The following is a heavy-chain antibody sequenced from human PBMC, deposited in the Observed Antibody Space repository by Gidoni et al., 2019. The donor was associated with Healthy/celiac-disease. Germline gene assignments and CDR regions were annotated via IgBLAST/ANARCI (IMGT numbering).Heavy chain of an antibody. CDR1: GFTFSSYA. CDR2: ISYDGSNK. Sequence: QVQLVEYGGGVVQPGRSLRLSCAASGFTFSSYAMHWVRQAPGKGLEWVAVISYDGSNKYYADSVKGRFTISRDNSKNTLYLQMNSLRAEDTAVYYCARELAAASLLYYGMDVWGQGTTVTVSS. CDR3: ARELAAASLLYYGMDV. V-gene: IGHV3-30-3*01. D-gene: IGHD6-13*01. J-gene: IGHJ6*02.